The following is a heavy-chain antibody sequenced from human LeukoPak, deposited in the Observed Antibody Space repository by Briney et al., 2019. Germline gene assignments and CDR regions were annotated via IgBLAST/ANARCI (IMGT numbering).Heavy chain of an antibody. CDR1: GFTFSRYW. CDR2: INSDGSSA. V-gene: IGHV3-74*01. J-gene: IGHJ4*02. D-gene: IGHD5/OR15-5a*01. Sequence: GGSLRLSCVASGFTFSRYWMHWVRQAPGKGLVWVSHINSDGSSATYADSVKGRFTISRDNAKNTLYLQMSSLRPEDTAVYYCVKGQALSKYYFDYWGQGTLVTVSS. CDR3: VKGQALSKYYFDY.